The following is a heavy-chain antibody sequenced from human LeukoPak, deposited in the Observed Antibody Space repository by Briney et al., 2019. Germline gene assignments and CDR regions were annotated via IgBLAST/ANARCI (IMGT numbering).Heavy chain of an antibody. J-gene: IGHJ4*02. CDR1: GFTFSSYA. D-gene: IGHD6-13*01. Sequence: AGGSLRLSCAASGFTFSSYAMHWVRQAPGKGLEWVAVISYDGSNKYYADSVKGRFTISRDNSKNTLYLQMNSLRAEDTAVYYCAREVRAPKIAAAGKEFDYWGQGTLVTVSS. CDR2: ISYDGSNK. CDR3: AREVRAPKIAAAGKEFDY. V-gene: IGHV3-30-3*01.